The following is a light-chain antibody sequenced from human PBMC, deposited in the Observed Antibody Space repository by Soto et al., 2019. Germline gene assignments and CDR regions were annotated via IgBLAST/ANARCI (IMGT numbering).Light chain of an antibody. CDR1: SNDIGAYNY. J-gene: IGLJ3*02. V-gene: IGLV2-14*01. CDR2: GVR. CDR3: CSYTVSATLV. Sequence: QSALTQPTSVSGSPGQSITISCTGNSNDIGAYNYVSWYQQHPGKAPRLLIHGVRNRPSGISSRFSASKSGLTASLTISGLQAEDEADYYCCSYTVSATLVFGGGTKVTVL.